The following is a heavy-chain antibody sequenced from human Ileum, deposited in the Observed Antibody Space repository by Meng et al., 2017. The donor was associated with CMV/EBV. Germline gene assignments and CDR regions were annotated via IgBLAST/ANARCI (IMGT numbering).Heavy chain of an antibody. CDR2: VPYDGRNK. D-gene: IGHD1-26*01. CDR1: GFTFSNYG. V-gene: IGHV3-30*02. CDR3: ASESDSRWELSY. J-gene: IGHJ4*02. Sequence: GGSLRLSCAASGFTFSNYGVHWVRQAPGKGLEWVAFVPYDGRNKYYAASVKGRFTISRDNPKNTLYLQMNSLRAEDTAVYYCASESDSRWELSYWGQGTLVTVSS.